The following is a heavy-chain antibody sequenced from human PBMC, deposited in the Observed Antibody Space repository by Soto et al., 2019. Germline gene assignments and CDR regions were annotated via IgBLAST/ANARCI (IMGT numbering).Heavy chain of an antibody. D-gene: IGHD3-16*01. J-gene: IGHJ3*02. CDR1: GVSISSYY. Sequence: LSLTCTVSGVSISSYYWSWIRQPPGKGLEWIGYIYYSGSTNYNPSLKSRVTISVDTSKNQFSLKLSSVTAADTAVYYCAREFRVMGALNAFDIWGQGTMVTVSS. V-gene: IGHV4-59*01. CDR3: AREFRVMGALNAFDI. CDR2: IYYSGST.